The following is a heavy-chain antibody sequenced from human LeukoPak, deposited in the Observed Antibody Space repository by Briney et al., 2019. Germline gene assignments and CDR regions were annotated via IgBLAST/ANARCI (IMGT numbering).Heavy chain of an antibody. Sequence: ASVKVSCKASGYTFTGYYVHWVREAPGQGGEGMGWINPNSGGTNYAQKFQGRVTMTRDTSISTAYMELSSLRSDDTAVYYCARAEYQLSQFDLWGRGTLVTVSS. D-gene: IGHD2-2*01. CDR2: INPNSGGT. V-gene: IGHV1-2*02. CDR3: ARAEYQLSQFDL. J-gene: IGHJ2*01. CDR1: GYTFTGYY.